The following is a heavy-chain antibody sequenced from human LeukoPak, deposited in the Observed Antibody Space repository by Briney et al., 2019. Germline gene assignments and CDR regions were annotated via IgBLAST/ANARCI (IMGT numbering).Heavy chain of an antibody. D-gene: IGHD6-6*01. V-gene: IGHV3-23*01. CDR1: GFTLSSYA. J-gene: IGHJ4*02. CDR3: AKGSSGGRPYYFDY. Sequence: GGSLRLSCVGSGFTLSSYAMSWVRQAPGKGLEWVAAISDSGGSTYYADSVKGRFTISGDNSKNTVYLQMNSLRAEDTAVYYCAKGSSGGRPYYFDYWGQGTLVTVSS. CDR2: ISDSGGST.